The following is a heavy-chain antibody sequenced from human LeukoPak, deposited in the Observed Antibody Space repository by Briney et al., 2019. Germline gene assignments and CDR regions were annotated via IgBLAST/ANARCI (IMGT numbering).Heavy chain of an antibody. CDR2: IYYSGST. V-gene: IGHV4-59*01. J-gene: IGHJ3*02. Sequence: GPLRLSCAASGFTFSIYGMNWARQAPGKGLEWIGYIYYSGSTNYNPSLKSRVTISVDTSKNQFSLKLSSVTAADTAVYYCARPYCSTTSCYGPHDAFDIWGQGTMVTVSS. CDR3: ARPYCSTTSCYGPHDAFDI. CDR1: GFTFSIYG. D-gene: IGHD2-2*01.